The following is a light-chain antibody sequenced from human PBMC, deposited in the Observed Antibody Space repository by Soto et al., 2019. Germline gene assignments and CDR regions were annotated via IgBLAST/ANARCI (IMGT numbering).Light chain of an antibody. J-gene: IGKJ5*01. CDR1: QYVSYY. CDR3: QQSYSTLRS. CDR2: AAS. Sequence: DIQMTQSPSSLSASVGDRVTITCRASQYVSYYLSWYQQKPGKAPNLLISAASNLQSGVPSRFRGSGSGTDFTLIISNLQPEDFATYYCQQSYSTLRSFGQGTRLEIK. V-gene: IGKV1-39*01.